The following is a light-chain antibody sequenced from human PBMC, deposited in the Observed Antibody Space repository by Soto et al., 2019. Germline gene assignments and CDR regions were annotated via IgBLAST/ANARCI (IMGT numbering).Light chain of an antibody. CDR2: EVN. CDR1: SSDIGVYDY. J-gene: IGLJ1*01. V-gene: IGLV2-14*01. CDR3: SSYTTGSTYV. Sequence: QSVLTQPASVSGSPGQSITISCTGTSSDIGVYDYVSWYQQYPGKAPKFLISEVNNRPSGVSNRFSGSKSVNTASLTISGLQAEDEADYYCSSYTTGSTYVFGTGTKVTVL.